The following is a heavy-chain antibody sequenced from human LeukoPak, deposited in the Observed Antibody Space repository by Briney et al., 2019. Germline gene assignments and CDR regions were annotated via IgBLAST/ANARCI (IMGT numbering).Heavy chain of an antibody. CDR3: ARAYSSSCYSFDY. CDR1: GYTFTSYY. J-gene: IGHJ4*02. V-gene: IGHV1-46*01. CDR2: INPST. D-gene: IGHD6-13*01. Sequence: ASVKVSCKASGYTFTSYYMHWVRQAPGQGLEWMGIINPSTTYAQKFQGRVTMTRDTSTSTVYMELSSLRSEDTAVYYCARAYSSSCYSFDYWGQGTLVTVSS.